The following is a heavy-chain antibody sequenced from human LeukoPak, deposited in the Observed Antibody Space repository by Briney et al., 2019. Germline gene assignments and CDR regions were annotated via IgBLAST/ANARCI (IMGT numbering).Heavy chain of an antibody. V-gene: IGHV1-18*04. CDR3: AREWHGSGRDYYYGMDV. J-gene: IGHJ6*02. CDR2: ISAYNGNT. D-gene: IGHD3-10*01. CDR1: GYTFTGYY. Sequence: GASVKVSCKASGYTFTGYYMHWVRQAPGQGLEWMGWISAYNGNTNYAQKLQGRVTMTTDTSTSTAYMELRSLRSDDTAVYYCAREWHGSGRDYYYGMDVWGQGTTVTVSS.